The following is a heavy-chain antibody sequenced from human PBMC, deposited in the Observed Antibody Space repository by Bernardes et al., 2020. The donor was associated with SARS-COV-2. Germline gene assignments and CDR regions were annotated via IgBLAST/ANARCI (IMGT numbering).Heavy chain of an antibody. CDR1: GGSITSDHYY. J-gene: IGHJ5*02. D-gene: IGHD6-19*01. Sequence: SEPLSLTCTVSGGSITSDHYYWSWLRQPAGKGLEWIGRISTSGTTYYSPSLQSRVTISIEKSKDQFSLWLSSVTAADTAVYYCARGDGAAGFAVSLSWFDPWGPGTLVTVSS. CDR2: ISTSGTT. CDR3: ARGDGAAGFAVSLSWFDP. V-gene: IGHV4-61*02.